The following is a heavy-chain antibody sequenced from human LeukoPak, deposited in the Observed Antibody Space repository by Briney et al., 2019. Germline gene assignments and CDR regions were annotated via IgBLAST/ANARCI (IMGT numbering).Heavy chain of an antibody. CDR3: ARDPSAITIFGVVTPPQGMDV. CDR2: ISAYNGNT. CDR1: GYTFTSYG. V-gene: IGHV1-18*01. Sequence: ASVKVSCKASGYTFTSYGISWVRQAPGQGLEWMGWISAYNGNTNYAQKLQGRVTMTTDTSTSTAYMELRSLRSDDTAVYYCARDPSAITIFGVVTPPQGMDVWGQGTTVTVSS. D-gene: IGHD3-3*01. J-gene: IGHJ6*02.